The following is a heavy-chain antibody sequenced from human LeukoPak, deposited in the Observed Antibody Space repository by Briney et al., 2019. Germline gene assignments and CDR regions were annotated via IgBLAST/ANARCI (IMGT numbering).Heavy chain of an antibody. CDR2: ISSSSSYI. CDR1: GFTFSSYS. D-gene: IGHD2-21*02. V-gene: IGHV3-21*01. Sequence: PGGSLRLSCAASGFTFSSYSMNWVRQAPGKGLEWVSSISSSSSYIYYADSVKGRFTISRDNAKNSLYLQMNSLRAEDTAVYYCARDPYCGGDCYSYFQHWGQGTLVTVSS. CDR3: ARDPYCGGDCYSYFQH. J-gene: IGHJ1*01.